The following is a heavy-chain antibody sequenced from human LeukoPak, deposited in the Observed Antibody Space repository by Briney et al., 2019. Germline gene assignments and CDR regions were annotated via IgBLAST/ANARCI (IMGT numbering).Heavy chain of an antibody. D-gene: IGHD3-22*01. CDR1: GRSFSGYY. J-gene: IGHJ4*02. V-gene: IGHV4-34*01. Sequence: SETLSLTSAVYGRSFSGYYWSCIRQPPGKGLEWIGEINHSGSTNYNPSLKSRVTISVDTSKNQFSLKLSSVTAADMAVYYCARGPNYYESSGDLDYWGQGTLVTASS. CDR2: INHSGST. CDR3: ARGPNYYESSGDLDY.